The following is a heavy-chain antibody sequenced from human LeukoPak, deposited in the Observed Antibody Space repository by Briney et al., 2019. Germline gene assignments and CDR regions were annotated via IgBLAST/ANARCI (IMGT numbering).Heavy chain of an antibody. CDR3: ARDLGATVVPWFDP. J-gene: IGHJ5*02. Sequence: ASVKVSCKASGYTFTGYYMHWVRQAPGQGLEWMGWINPNSGGTNYAQKFQGRVTMTRDTSISTAYMELSRLRSDDTAVYYCARDLGATVVPWFDPWGQGTLVTVSS. CDR1: GYTFTGYY. CDR2: INPNSGGT. V-gene: IGHV1-2*02. D-gene: IGHD4-23*01.